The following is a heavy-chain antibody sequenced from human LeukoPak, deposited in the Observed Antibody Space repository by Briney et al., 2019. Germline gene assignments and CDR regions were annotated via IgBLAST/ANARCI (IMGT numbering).Heavy chain of an antibody. Sequence: PGRSLRLSCAASGFTVSSFGMHWVRQTPGKGLEWVSSISYSSSISYADSVKGRFTISRDTARNSLYLQMNSLRADDTAVYYCARGACIDYWGQGTLVTVSP. J-gene: IGHJ4*02. CDR3: ARGACIDY. CDR1: GFTVSSFG. CDR2: ISYSSSI. V-gene: IGHV3-21*01.